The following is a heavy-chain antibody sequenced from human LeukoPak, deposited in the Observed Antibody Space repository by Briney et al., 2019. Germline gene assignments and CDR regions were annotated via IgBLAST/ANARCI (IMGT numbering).Heavy chain of an antibody. J-gene: IGHJ4*02. V-gene: IGHV3-23*01. D-gene: IGHD3-22*01. CDR3: AKDHTMIVVVIGVHDY. CDR1: GFTFSSYA. Sequence: QPGGSLRLSCAASGFTFSSYAMSWVRQAPGKGLEWVSAISGSGGSTYYADSVKGRFTISRDNSKNTLYLQMNSLRAEDTAVYYCAKDHTMIVVVIGVHDYWGQGTLVTVSS. CDR2: ISGSGGST.